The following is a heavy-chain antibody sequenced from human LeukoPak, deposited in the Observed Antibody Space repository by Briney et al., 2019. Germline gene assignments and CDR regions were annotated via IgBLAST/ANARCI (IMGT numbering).Heavy chain of an antibody. Sequence: TSVKVSCKASGFTFTSSAVQWVRQARGQRLEWIGWIVVGSGNTNYAQKFQERVTITRDMSTSTAYMELSSLRSEDTAVYYCAANRIDYGNYGGAFDIWGQGTMDTVSS. J-gene: IGHJ3*02. CDR1: GFTFTSSA. CDR3: AANRIDYGNYGGAFDI. CDR2: IVVGSGNT. V-gene: IGHV1-58*01. D-gene: IGHD4-11*01.